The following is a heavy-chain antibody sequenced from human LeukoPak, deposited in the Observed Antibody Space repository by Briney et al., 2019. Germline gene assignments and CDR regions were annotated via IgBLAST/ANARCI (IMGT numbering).Heavy chain of an antibody. CDR1: GGSLSGYY. V-gene: IGHV4-34*01. CDR2: INHSGST. J-gene: IGHJ4*02. CDR3: ARGGGYCSY. Sequence: PSETLSLTCAVYGGSLSGYYWSWIRQPPGKGLEWIGEINHSGSTNYNPSLKSRVTISVDTSKNQFSLKLSSVTAADTAVYYCARGGGYCSYWGQGTLVTVSS. D-gene: IGHD2-15*01.